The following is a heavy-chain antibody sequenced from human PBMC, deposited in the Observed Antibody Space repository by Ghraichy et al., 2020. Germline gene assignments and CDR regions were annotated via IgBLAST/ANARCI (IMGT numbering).Heavy chain of an antibody. Sequence: GGSLRLSCAASGFTFCGCAMSWVRQAPGKGLEWVSAITSTGGNTYYADSVKGRFTISRDNSKNTLYLQMNSLRADDTAVYYCGNRDGDYYYDYWGQGALVTVSS. J-gene: IGHJ4*02. CDR1: GFTFCGCA. D-gene: IGHD2-21*01. CDR3: GNRDGDYYYDY. V-gene: IGHV3-23*01. CDR2: ITSTGGNT.